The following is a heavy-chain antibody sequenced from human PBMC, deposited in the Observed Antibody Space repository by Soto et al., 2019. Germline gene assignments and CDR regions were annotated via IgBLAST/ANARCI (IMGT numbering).Heavy chain of an antibody. CDR1: GFTFSTYW. Sequence: PGGSVRLSCVASGFTFSTYWMSWVRQAPGKGLEWVANIKEDGSEKYYVDSVKGRFSISRDNAKNSLYLQMNSLRAADTAVYYCARVGYCSGATCWYNFDSWGQGTLVTVSS. V-gene: IGHV3-7*03. CDR3: ARVGYCSGATCWYNFDS. CDR2: IKEDGSEK. D-gene: IGHD2-15*01. J-gene: IGHJ4*02.